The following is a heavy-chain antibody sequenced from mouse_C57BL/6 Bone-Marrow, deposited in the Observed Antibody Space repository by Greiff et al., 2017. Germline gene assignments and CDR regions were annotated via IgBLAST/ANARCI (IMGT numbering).Heavy chain of an antibody. J-gene: IGHJ4*01. D-gene: IGHD2-4*01. CDR3: ARDGLRQDYAVDY. CDR2: IDPSDSET. CDR1: GYTFTSYW. Sequence: QVQLKQPGAELVRPGSSVKLSCKASGYTFTSYWMHWVKQRPIQGLEWIGNIDPSDSETHYNQKFKDKATLTVDKSSSTAYMQLSSLTSEDSAVYYCARDGLRQDYAVDYWGQGTSVTVSS. V-gene: IGHV1-52*01.